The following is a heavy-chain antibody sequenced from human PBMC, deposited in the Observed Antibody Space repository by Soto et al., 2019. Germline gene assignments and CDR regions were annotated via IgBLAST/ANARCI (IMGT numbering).Heavy chain of an antibody. CDR1: GFTFSSYA. CDR3: AKDHDYGDKIGFDY. V-gene: IGHV3-23*01. D-gene: IGHD4-17*01. J-gene: IGHJ4*02. CDR2: ISGSGGST. Sequence: GGSLRLSCAASGFTFSSYAMSWVRQAQGKGLEWVSAISGSGGSTYYADSVKGRFTISRDNSKNTLYLQMNSLRAEDSVVYYCAKDHDYGDKIGFDYWGQGTLVTVSS.